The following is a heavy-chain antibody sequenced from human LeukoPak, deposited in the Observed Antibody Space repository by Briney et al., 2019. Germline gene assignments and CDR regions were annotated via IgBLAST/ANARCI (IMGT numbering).Heavy chain of an antibody. D-gene: IGHD1-1*01. CDR1: GFTFSSYW. Sequence: PGGSLRLSCAASGFTFSSYWMSWARQAPGKGLEWVANIKQDGSEKYYVDSVKGRFTISRDNAKNSLYLQMNSLRAEDTAVYYCARGATDVTRWFDPWGQGTRVTVSS. CDR2: IKQDGSEK. CDR3: ARGATDVTRWFDP. J-gene: IGHJ5*02. V-gene: IGHV3-7*01.